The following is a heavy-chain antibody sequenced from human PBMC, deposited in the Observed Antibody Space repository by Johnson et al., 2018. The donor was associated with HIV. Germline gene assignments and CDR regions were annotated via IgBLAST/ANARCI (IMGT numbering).Heavy chain of an antibody. CDR2: IKQDGSEK. V-gene: IGHV3-7*03. J-gene: IGHJ3*02. CDR3: ARGVGSTTVAAFDI. CDR1: GFTFSSYW. D-gene: IGHD1-26*01. Sequence: VQLVESGGGLVKPGGSLRLSCKTSGFTFSSYWMSWVRQAPGKGLEWVANIKQDGSEKYYVDSVKGRFTISRDNAKNSLYLKMNSLRADDTALYYCARGVGSTTVAAFDIWGQGTMVTVSS.